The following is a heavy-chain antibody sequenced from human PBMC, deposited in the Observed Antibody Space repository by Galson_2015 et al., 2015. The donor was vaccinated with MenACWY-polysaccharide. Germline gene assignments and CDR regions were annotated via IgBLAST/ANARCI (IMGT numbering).Heavy chain of an antibody. CDR3: ATLGSGWFTYSGH. Sequence: SLRLSCAASEFTFSSYAMSWVRQAPGKGLEWVTGISASAATTYFADSVKGRFTISRDNTKNTMYLQMNSVTPEDTAIYYCATLGSGWFTYSGHWGQGTLVTVSS. D-gene: IGHD6-19*01. CDR2: ISASAATT. J-gene: IGHJ4*02. V-gene: IGHV3-23*01. CDR1: EFTFSSYA.